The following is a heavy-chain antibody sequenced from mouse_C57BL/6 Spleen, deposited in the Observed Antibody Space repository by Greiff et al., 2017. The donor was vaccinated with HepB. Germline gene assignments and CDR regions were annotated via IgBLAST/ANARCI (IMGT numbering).Heavy chain of an antibody. CDR2: IDPETGGT. J-gene: IGHJ3*01. CDR1: GYTFTDYE. Sequence: VQLQQSGAELVRPGASVTLSCKASGYTFTDYEMHWVKQTPVHGLEWIGAIDPETGGTAYNQKFKGKAILTADKSSSTAYMELRSLTSEDSAVYYCTRGDYYFEGFAYCGQGTLVTVSA. D-gene: IGHD2-13*01. V-gene: IGHV1-15*01. CDR3: TRGDYYFEGFAY.